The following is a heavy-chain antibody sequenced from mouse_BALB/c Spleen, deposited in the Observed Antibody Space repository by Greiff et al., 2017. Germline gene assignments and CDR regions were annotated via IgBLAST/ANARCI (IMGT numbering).Heavy chain of an antibody. V-gene: IGHV5-17*02. Sequence: EVHLVESGGGLVQPGGSRKLSCAASGFTFSSFGMHWVRQAPEKGLEWVAYISSGSSTIYYADTVKGRFTISRDNPKNTLFLQMTSLRSEDTAMYYCARSWITDAMDYWGQGTSVTVSA. J-gene: IGHJ4*01. D-gene: IGHD2-4*01. CDR3: ARSWITDAMDY. CDR1: GFTFSSFG. CDR2: ISSGSSTI.